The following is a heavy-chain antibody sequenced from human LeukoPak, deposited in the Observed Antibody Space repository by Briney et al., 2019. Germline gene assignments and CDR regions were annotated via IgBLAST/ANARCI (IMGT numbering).Heavy chain of an antibody. CDR1: GFSFSSYA. V-gene: IGHV3-33*03. CDR3: GKDQEVFSSSVVTH. D-gene: IGHD3-3*02. CDR2: IWYDGNNK. Sequence: SGRSLRLSCAASGFSFSSYAMHWVRQAPGKGLDWVAVIWYDGNNKYYAESVKGRFTIARDNSENTLYLQMNSLRADDTAVYYCGKDQEVFSSSVVTHWGQGTLATVSS. J-gene: IGHJ4*02.